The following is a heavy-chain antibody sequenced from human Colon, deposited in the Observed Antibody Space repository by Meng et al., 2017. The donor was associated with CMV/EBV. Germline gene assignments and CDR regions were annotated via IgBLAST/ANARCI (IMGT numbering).Heavy chain of an antibody. V-gene: IGHV3-11*04. Sequence: GESLKISCAASGFTFSDYYMNWVRQAPGKGLEWVSYIGKGTNNIYYADSVKGRFTVSRDNAKNSLSLQMNSLRAEDTAVYYCARLQAPSNTQIPFYYYGMDVWGQGTTVTVSS. CDR1: GFTFSDYY. J-gene: IGHJ6*02. CDR2: IGKGTNNI. D-gene: IGHD2-2*02. CDR3: ARLQAPSNTQIPFYYYGMDV.